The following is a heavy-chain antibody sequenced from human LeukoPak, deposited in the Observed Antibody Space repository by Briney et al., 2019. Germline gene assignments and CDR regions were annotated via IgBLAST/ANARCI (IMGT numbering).Heavy chain of an antibody. V-gene: IGHV3-66*01. J-gene: IGHJ3*02. CDR1: GFAFSDYY. CDR2: IYSGGST. Sequence: GGSLRLSCATSGFAFSDYYMSWVRQAPGKGLEWVSVIYSGGSTYYADSVKGRFTISRDNSKNTLYLQMNSLRAEDTAVYYCARGGVTTAAFDIWGQGTMVTVSS. D-gene: IGHD4-17*01. CDR3: ARGGVTTAAFDI.